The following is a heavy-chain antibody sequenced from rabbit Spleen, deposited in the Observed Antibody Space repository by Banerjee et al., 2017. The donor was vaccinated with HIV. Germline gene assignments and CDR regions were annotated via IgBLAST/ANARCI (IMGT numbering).Heavy chain of an antibody. CDR1: GFDLSGYG. D-gene: IGHD1-1*01. CDR2: IDPLFGST. J-gene: IGHJ6*01. Sequence: QSLEESGGGLVQPGGSLKLSCKASGFDLSGYGVTWVRQAPGKGLEWIGYIDPLFGSTYYASWVNGRFTISSHNAQTTLYLQLNSLTAADTATYFCAGSSGNVYYKINFWGPGTLVTVS. CDR3: AGSSGNVYYKINF. V-gene: IGHV1S7*01.